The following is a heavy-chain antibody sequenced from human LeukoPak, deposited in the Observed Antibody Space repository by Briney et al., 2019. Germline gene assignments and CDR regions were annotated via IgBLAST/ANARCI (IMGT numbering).Heavy chain of an antibody. J-gene: IGHJ4*02. D-gene: IGHD6-19*01. CDR1: GFTFSSYA. Sequence: PGGSLRLSCAASGFTFSSYAMHWVRQAPGKGLEWVAVISYDGSNKYYADSVKGRFTISRDNSKNTLYLQMNSLRAEDTAVYYCAKGRVSTSGWTFNDHWGQGTLVTVSS. CDR3: AKGRVSTSGWTFNDH. V-gene: IGHV3-30-3*01. CDR2: ISYDGSNK.